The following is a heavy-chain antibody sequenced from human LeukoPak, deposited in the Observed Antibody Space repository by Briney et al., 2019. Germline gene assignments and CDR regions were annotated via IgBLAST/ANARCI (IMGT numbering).Heavy chain of an antibody. Sequence: PGGSLRLSCGASGFTFSSYGIHWVRQAPGKGLEWLAFIRYDGSNKYYADSVKGRFTISRDNSKNTLYLQMNSLRAEDTAVYYCARRSSQLVPPIYYYYYMDVWGKGTTVTVSS. CDR3: ARRSSQLVPPIYYYYYMDV. CDR1: GFTFSSYG. J-gene: IGHJ6*03. CDR2: IRYDGSNK. V-gene: IGHV3-30*02. D-gene: IGHD6-13*01.